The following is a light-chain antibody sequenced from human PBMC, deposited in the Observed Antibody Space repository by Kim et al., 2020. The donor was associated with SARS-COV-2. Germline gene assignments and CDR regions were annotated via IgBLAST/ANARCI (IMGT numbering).Light chain of an antibody. CDR1: HIIDNW. V-gene: IGKV1-5*03. CDR3: QQYDTLWT. CDR2: ETS. Sequence: SASFGDRVTIPRRDSHIIDNWLAWYQQKPGKAPKLLIYETSRLERGVPSRFSGSGSGSEFTLNISSLQPDDFATYYCQQYDTLWTFGPGTKVDIK. J-gene: IGKJ1*01.